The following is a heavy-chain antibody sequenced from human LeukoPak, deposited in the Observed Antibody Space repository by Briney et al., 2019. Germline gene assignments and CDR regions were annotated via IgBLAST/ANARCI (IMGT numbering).Heavy chain of an antibody. J-gene: IGHJ5*02. CDR3: ARDQMIAARPNWFDP. V-gene: IGHV1-18*01. Sequence: ASVKVSCKASGYTFTSYGISWVRQAPGQGLEWMGWISAYNGNTNYAQKLQGRVTMTTDTSTSTAYMELRSLRSDDTAVYYCARDQMIAARPNWFDPWGQGTLVTVSS. CDR1: GYTFTSYG. CDR2: ISAYNGNT. D-gene: IGHD6-6*01.